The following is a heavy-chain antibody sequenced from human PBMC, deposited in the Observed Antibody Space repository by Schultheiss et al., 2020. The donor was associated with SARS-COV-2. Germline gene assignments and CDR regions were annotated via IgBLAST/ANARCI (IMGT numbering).Heavy chain of an antibody. V-gene: IGHV4-61*02. CDR1: GGSISSGSYY. CDR3: AKDIEYSGYDAQYYYYYYGMDV. Sequence: SETLSLTCTVSGGSISSGSYYWSWIRQPAGKGLEWIGRIYTSGSTNYNPSLKSRVTMSVDTSKNQFSLKLSSVTAADTAVYYCAKDIEYSGYDAQYYYYYYGMDVWGQGTTVTVSS. J-gene: IGHJ6*02. D-gene: IGHD5-12*01. CDR2: IYTSGST.